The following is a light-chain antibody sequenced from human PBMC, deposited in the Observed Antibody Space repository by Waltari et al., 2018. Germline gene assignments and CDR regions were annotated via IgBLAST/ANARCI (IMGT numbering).Light chain of an antibody. CDR3: QQYATSPLT. CDR1: QSVGNNY. CDR2: GAS. Sequence: EIVLTQSPGTLSLSPGERATLSCRASQSVGNNYLAWYQKKGGQAPRLLIYGASGRATCIPDRFSGSGSVTDFTLTISRLEPEDFAVYYCQQYATSPLTFGGGTKVEI. V-gene: IGKV3-20*01. J-gene: IGKJ4*01.